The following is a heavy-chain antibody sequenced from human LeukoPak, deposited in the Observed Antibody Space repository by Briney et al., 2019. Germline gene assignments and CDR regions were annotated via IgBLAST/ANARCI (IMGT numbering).Heavy chain of an antibody. CDR2: ISSSSSTI. CDR3: ARGAYYYED. V-gene: IGHV3-48*01. Sequence: GGSLRLSCAASGFTFSSHSVNWVRQAPGKGLEWVSYISSSSSTIYYADSVKGRFTISRDNAKNSLYLQMNSLRAEDTAVCYCARGAYYYEDWGQGTLVTVSS. J-gene: IGHJ4*02. CDR1: GFTFSSHS. D-gene: IGHD3-22*01.